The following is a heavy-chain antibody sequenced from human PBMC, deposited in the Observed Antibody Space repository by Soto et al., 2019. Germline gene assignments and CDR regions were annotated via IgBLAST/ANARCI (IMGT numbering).Heavy chain of an antibody. J-gene: IGHJ6*02. Sequence: QVQLVQSGSDVKQLGSSVKVSCKASGGTFRNYAISWVRQAPGQGLEWMGGIIPVFGRRNYGQKFQGRVTITADESTSTANMEVSRLRSEDTAVYYCVLGTTSRYYYGMDVWGPGTTVAASS. V-gene: IGHV1-69*01. CDR1: GGTFRNYA. D-gene: IGHD1-1*01. CDR2: IIPVFGRR. CDR3: VLGTTSRYYYGMDV.